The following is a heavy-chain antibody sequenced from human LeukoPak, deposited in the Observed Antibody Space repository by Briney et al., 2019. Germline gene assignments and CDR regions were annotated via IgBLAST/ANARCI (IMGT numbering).Heavy chain of an antibody. CDR2: IRSKPYGGTA. V-gene: IGHV3-49*04. D-gene: IGHD1-26*01. J-gene: IGHJ4*02. CDR1: GFTFGNYA. CDR3: SRYGFVGADFDY. Sequence: PGGSLRLSCTASGFTFGNYAVTWVRQAPGKGLEGVGFIRSKPYGGTAEYAASVQGRFTISRDDSKTIAYLQMNSLKTEDTAVYYCSRYGFVGADFDYWGRGTLVTVSS.